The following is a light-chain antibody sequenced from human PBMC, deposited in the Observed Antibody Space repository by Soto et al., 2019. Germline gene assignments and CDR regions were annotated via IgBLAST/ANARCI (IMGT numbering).Light chain of an antibody. J-gene: IGLJ1*01. Sequence: QSALTQPASVSGSPGQSITISCTGTSSDIGGYNYVAWYQQFPGKTPKLMISEVSNRPSGISNRFSGFKSANTAFLIISGLQAEDEADYYCSSYTSSGTLGVFGTGTKLTVL. CDR1: SSDIGGYNY. CDR2: EVS. V-gene: IGLV2-14*01. CDR3: SSYTSSGTLGV.